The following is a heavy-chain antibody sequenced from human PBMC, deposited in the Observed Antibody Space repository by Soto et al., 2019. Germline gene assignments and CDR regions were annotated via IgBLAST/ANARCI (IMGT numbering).Heavy chain of an antibody. Sequence: AGGSLRLSCAASGFTFSSYAMHWVRQAPGKGLEWVAVISYDGSNKYYADSVKGRFTISRDNSKNTLYLQMNSLRAEDTAVYYCARDDKDGNNDYWGQGTLVTVSS. D-gene: IGHD1-1*01. J-gene: IGHJ4*02. V-gene: IGHV3-30-3*01. CDR2: ISYDGSNK. CDR3: ARDDKDGNNDY. CDR1: GFTFSSYA.